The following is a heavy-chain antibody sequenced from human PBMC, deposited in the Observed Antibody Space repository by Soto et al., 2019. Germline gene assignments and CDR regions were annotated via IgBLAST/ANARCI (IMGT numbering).Heavy chain of an antibody. J-gene: IGHJ4*02. CDR2: ISSSSSYI. CDR1: GFTFSSYS. CDR3: ARDPPSSSWYMDY. D-gene: IGHD6-13*01. V-gene: IGHV3-21*01. Sequence: GGSLRLSCAASGFTFSSYSMNWFRQAPGKGLEWVSSISSSSSYIYYADSVKGRFTISRDNAKNSLYLQMNSLRAEDTAVYYCARDPPSSSWYMDYWGQGTLVTVSS.